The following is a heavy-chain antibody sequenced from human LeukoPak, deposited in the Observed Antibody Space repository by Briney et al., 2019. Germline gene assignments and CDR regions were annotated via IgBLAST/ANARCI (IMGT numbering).Heavy chain of an antibody. Sequence: SETLSLTCAVYGGSFSGYHWSWIRQPPGKGLEWIGEINHSGSTNYNPSLKSRVTISVDTSKNQFSLKLSSVTAADTAVYYCASIITGINRYFDYWGQGTLVTVSS. CDR1: GGSFSGYH. CDR2: INHSGST. D-gene: IGHD1-20*01. J-gene: IGHJ4*02. V-gene: IGHV4-34*01. CDR3: ASIITGINRYFDY.